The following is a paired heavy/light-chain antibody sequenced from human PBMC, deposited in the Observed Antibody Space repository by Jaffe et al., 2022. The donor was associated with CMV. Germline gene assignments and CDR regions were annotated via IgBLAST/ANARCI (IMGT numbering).Heavy chain of an antibody. CDR3: ARHLEGSYWPESGFHI. V-gene: IGHV4-39*01. CDR1: GGSINSPRYY. CDR2: IFYSGTT. D-gene: IGHD3-10*01. Sequence: QVQLQESGPGLVKPSETLSLTCTVSGGSINSPRYYWGWIRQPPGKRLEWIGSIFYSGTTYYTPSLKSRVTISVDTANNQFSLRLISVTATDTAVYFCARHLEGSYWPESGFHIWGQGRMVTVSS. J-gene: IGHJ3*02.
Light chain of an antibody. CDR3: QQYGSATGFT. CDR2: GAS. CDR1: QSVNSGY. J-gene: IGKJ3*01. V-gene: IGKV3-20*01. Sequence: EIVLTQSPGTLSLSPGERATLSCRASQSVNSGYLAWYQQRPGQAPRLLIFGASSRAIGIPDRFSGSGSGTDFTLTISRLEPEDFAVYYCQQYGSATGFTFGPGTKVDIK.